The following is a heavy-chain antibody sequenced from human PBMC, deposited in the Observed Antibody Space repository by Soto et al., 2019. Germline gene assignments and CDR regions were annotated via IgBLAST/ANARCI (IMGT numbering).Heavy chain of an antibody. CDR2: MNPNSGNT. V-gene: IGHV1-8*01. D-gene: IGHD1-1*01. J-gene: IGHJ6*02. CDR1: GYTFTSYD. Sequence: QVQLVQSGAEVKKPGASVKVSCKASGYTFTSYDINWVRQATGQGLEWMGWMNPNSGNTGYAQKFQGGVTMTRNASISTAYMELSSLSSEDTAVYYCARERTGTTSMDVWGQGTKVTVSS. CDR3: ARERTGTTSMDV.